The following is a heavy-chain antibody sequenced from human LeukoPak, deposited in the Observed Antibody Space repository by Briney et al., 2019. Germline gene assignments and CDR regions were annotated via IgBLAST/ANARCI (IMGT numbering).Heavy chain of an antibody. CDR1: GFTFSSYS. CDR3: SRGPSDYYDSSGDSDY. D-gene: IGHD3-22*01. J-gene: IGHJ4*02. CDR2: ISSSSSYI. Sequence: PGGSLRLSCAASGFTFSSYSMNWVRQAPGKGLEWVSSISSSSSYIYYADSVKGRFTISRDNAKNSLYLQMNSLRAEDTAVYYCSRGPSDYYDSSGDSDYWGQGTLVTVSS. V-gene: IGHV3-21*01.